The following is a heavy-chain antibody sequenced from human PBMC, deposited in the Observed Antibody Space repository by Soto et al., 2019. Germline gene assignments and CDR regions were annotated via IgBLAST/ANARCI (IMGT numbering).Heavy chain of an antibody. V-gene: IGHV1-18*01. CDR3: AGWTGTRERSAFDI. J-gene: IGHJ3*02. Sequence: QVQLVQSGAEVKKPGASVKVSCKASGYTFTSYGISWVRQAPGQGLEWMGWISAYNGNTNYAQKLQGRVTMTTDPSTGTAYMELRSLRSDDTAVYYCAGWTGTRERSAFDIWGQGTMVTVSS. D-gene: IGHD1-7*01. CDR1: GYTFTSYG. CDR2: ISAYNGNT.